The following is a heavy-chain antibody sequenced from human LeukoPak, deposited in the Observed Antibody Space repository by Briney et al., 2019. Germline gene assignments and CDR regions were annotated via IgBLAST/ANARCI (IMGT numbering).Heavy chain of an antibody. Sequence: SETLSLTCTVAGGSISSHYWSWIRQPPGKGLEWIGEINHSGSTNYNPSLKSRVTISVDTSKNQFSLKLSSVTAADTAVYYCARGRPVLLWFGEPSNWFDPWGQGTLVTVSS. CDR2: INHSGST. CDR1: GGSISSHY. CDR3: ARGRPVLLWFGEPSNWFDP. J-gene: IGHJ5*02. V-gene: IGHV4-34*01. D-gene: IGHD3-10*01.